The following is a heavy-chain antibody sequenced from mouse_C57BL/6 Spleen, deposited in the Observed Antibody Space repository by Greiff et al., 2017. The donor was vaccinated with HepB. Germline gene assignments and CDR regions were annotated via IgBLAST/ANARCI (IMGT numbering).Heavy chain of an antibody. CDR3: ARETLTTVDPFAY. Sequence: VKLMESGAELAKPGASVKLSCKASGYTFTSYWMHWVKQRPGQGLEWIGYINPSSGYTKYNQKFKDKATLTADKSSSTAYMQLSSLTYEDSAVYYCARETLTTVDPFAYWGQGTLVTVSA. V-gene: IGHV1-7*01. D-gene: IGHD1-1*01. CDR2: INPSSGYT. CDR1: GYTFTSYW. J-gene: IGHJ3*01.